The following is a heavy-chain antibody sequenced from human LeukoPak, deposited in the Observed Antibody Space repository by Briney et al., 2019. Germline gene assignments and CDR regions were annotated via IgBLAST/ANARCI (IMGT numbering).Heavy chain of an antibody. CDR1: GFTFRSYG. Sequence: PGGSLRLSCAASGFTFRSYGMHWVRQAPGKGLEWVAVISDDGNKKYYADSVKGRFTISRDSSKNPLYLQMNSLRVEDTAVYYCAKDNKRYSYDYWGQGTLVTVSS. CDR3: AKDNKRYSYDY. D-gene: IGHD5-18*01. CDR2: ISDDGNKK. V-gene: IGHV3-30*18. J-gene: IGHJ4*02.